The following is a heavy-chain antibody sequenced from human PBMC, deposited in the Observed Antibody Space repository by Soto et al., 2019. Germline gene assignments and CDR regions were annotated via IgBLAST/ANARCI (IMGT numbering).Heavy chain of an antibody. CDR2: INPSGGST. CDR1: GYTFTSYY. Sequence: ASVKVSCKASGYTFTSYYMHWVRQAPGQGLEWMGIINPSGGSTSYAQKFQGRVTMTRDTSTSTVYMELSSLRSEDTAVYYCARDLDRVLMVYARGPWFDPWGQGTLVTVSS. J-gene: IGHJ5*02. CDR3: ARDLDRVLMVYARGPWFDP. D-gene: IGHD2-8*01. V-gene: IGHV1-46*01.